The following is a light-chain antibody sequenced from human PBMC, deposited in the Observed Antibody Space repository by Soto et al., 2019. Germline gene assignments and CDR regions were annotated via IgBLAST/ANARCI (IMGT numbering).Light chain of an antibody. V-gene: IGLV2-14*01. Sequence: QSALTQPASVSGSPGQSITISCSGTTSDGGGYDYVSWYQQHPGKVPKLMIYGVSIRPSGVSNRFSGSKSGNSASLTISGLQAEDEADYYCSSYTSGSTLVVFGGGTKLTVL. CDR1: TSDGGGYDY. CDR2: GVS. J-gene: IGLJ2*01. CDR3: SSYTSGSTLVV.